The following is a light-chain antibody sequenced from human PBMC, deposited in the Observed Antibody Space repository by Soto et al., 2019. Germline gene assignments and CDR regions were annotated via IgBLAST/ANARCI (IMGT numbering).Light chain of an antibody. CDR1: QNINNNY. CDR2: DAS. CDR3: QQYHNWPPIT. Sequence: TQSPGTLSLSPGGSATLSCGASQNINNNYLAWYQHKPGQAPRLLMYDASLRATGVPDRFSGSGSGTEFTLTISSLQSEDFAVYYCQQYHNWPPITFGQGTRLEIK. V-gene: IGKV3D-15*01. J-gene: IGKJ5*01.